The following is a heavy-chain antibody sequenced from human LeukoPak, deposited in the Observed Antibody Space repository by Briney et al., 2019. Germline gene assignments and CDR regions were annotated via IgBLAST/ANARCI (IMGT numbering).Heavy chain of an antibody. Sequence: QPGGCLRLSCAASGFTFSNYGMHWVRQAPGKGLEWVAVIWYDGSDKYHADSVKGRFTISRDNSKNTLYLQMNSLRVEDTAVYYCARPVVLGAYLRGAYYFDSWGQGTLVTVSS. J-gene: IGHJ4*02. CDR1: GFTFSNYG. CDR3: ARPVVLGAYLRGAYYFDS. V-gene: IGHV3-33*08. D-gene: IGHD3-16*01. CDR2: IWYDGSDK.